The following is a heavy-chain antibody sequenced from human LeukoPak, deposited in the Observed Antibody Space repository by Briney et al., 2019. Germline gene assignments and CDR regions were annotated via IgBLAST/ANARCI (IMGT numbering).Heavy chain of an antibody. CDR3: ARGRFAPYCGGDCYSRDWFDP. CDR1: GGSFSGYY. V-gene: IGHV4-34*01. D-gene: IGHD2-21*02. CDR2: INHSGST. Sequence: PSETLSLTCVVYGGSFSGYYWSWIRQPPGKGLEWIGEINHSGSTNYNPSLKSRVTISVDTSKNQFSLKLSSVIAADTAVYYCARGRFAPYCGGDCYSRDWFDPWGQGTLVTVSS. J-gene: IGHJ5*02.